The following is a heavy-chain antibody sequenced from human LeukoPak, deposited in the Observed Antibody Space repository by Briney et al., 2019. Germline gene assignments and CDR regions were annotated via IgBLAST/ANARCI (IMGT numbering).Heavy chain of an antibody. D-gene: IGHD6-19*01. CDR3: ARVPSRFSPSSCGWPDRPTDASDS. J-gene: IGHJ3*02. CDR1: GGTFSSYA. Sequence: ASVKVSLKASGGTFSSYAISWVRQAPGQGLEWMGRIIPILGIANYAQKFQGRVTITADKSTSTAYMELSSLRSEDTAVYYCARVPSRFSPSSCGWPDRPTDASDSRGQRTMVTVSS. CDR2: IIPILGIA. V-gene: IGHV1-69*04.